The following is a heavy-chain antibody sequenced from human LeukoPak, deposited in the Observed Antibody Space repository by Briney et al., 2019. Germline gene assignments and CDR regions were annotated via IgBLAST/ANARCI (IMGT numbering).Heavy chain of an antibody. Sequence: GGSLRLSCAASGFTVSSNHMSWVRQAPGKGLEWVSVIYSGGSTDYADSVKGRFTISRDNLKNTLYLQMNSLRAEDTALYYCAKDGPGYYDSSGYLDYWGQGTLVTVSS. D-gene: IGHD3-22*01. J-gene: IGHJ4*02. CDR1: GFTVSSNH. CDR2: IYSGGST. CDR3: AKDGPGYYDSSGYLDY. V-gene: IGHV3-53*01.